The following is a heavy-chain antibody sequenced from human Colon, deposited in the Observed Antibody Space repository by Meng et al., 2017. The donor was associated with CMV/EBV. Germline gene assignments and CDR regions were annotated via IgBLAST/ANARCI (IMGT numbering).Heavy chain of an antibody. Sequence: GGSLRLSCAASGFTFSSYAMHWVRQAPGKGLEWVAVISYDGSNKYYADSVKGRFTISRDNSKNTLYLQMNSLRAEDTALYYCVRDGGYYETSGYPVGLDYWGQGTLVTVSS. CDR1: GFTFSSYA. CDR2: ISYDGSNK. CDR3: VRDGGYYETSGYPVGLDY. J-gene: IGHJ4*02. V-gene: IGHV3-30-3*01. D-gene: IGHD3-22*01.